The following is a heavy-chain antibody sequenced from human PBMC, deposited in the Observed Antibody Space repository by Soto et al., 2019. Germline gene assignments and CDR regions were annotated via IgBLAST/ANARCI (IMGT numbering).Heavy chain of an antibody. CDR2: ISSSSSTI. J-gene: IGHJ4*02. CDR3: ASGESNGWYYFAY. CDR1: GFSFSRYS. Sequence: EVQLVESGGGLIQPGGSLRLSCAASGFSFSRYSMSWVRQAPGKGLEWFSYISSSSSTIYYADSVKGRFTISRDNAKTSLYLQMNSLRDEDTAVYYCASGESNGWYYFAYWGQGTLVTVSS. D-gene: IGHD6-19*01. V-gene: IGHV3-48*02.